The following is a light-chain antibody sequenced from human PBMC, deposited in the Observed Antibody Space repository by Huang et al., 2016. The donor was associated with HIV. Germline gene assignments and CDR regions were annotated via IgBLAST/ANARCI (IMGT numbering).Light chain of an antibody. V-gene: IGKV4-1*01. CDR3: QQYYDTPLT. J-gene: IGKJ3*01. CDR2: WAS. Sequence: DIVMTQSPESLAVSLGERATINCRSSQSVLNTDNNRDYLAWYQQKPGQRTRLLIYWASTRESGVPDRFLGTGSGTDFTLTISNLQAEDVAVYFCQQYYDTPLTFGPGTKVDIK. CDR1: QSVLNTDNNRDY.